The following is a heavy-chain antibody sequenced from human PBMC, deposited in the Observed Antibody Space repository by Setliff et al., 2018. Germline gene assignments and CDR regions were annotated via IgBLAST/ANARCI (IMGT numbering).Heavy chain of an antibody. CDR1: GFTFSTYR. J-gene: IGHJ4*02. CDR3: ARVGQATVVTAIHGALDY. Sequence: GGSLRLSCAASGFTFSTYRMHWVRQAPGKGLEWVAVIWDDGVKKYHADSVKGRFTISRDNSKNTLYLQMNSLRAEDTAVYHCARVGQATVVTAIHGALDYWGQGTLVTVSS. D-gene: IGHD2-21*02. CDR2: IWDDGVKK. V-gene: IGHV3-33*08.